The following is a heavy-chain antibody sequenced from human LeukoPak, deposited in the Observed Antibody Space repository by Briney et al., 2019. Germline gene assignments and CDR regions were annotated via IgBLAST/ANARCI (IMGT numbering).Heavy chain of an antibody. CDR3: ARVVPAAMNYYYYYMDV. J-gene: IGHJ6*03. D-gene: IGHD2-2*01. CDR1: GYTFTCYY. V-gene: IGHV1-2*06. CDR2: INPNSGGT. Sequence: ASVKVSCKASGYTFTCYYMHWVRQAPGQGLEWMGRINPNSGGTNYAQKFQGRVTMTRDTSISTAYMELSRLRSDDTAVYYCARVVPAAMNYYYYYMDVWGKGTTVTVSS.